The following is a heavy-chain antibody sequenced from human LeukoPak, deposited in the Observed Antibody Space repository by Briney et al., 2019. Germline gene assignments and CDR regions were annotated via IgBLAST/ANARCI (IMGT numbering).Heavy chain of an antibody. D-gene: IGHD1-1*01. J-gene: IGHJ5*02. CDR3: ARADYNWNDGGNWFDP. CDR1: GYTLTESS. Sequence: ASMKVSCKVSGYTLTESSMHWVRQAPGKGLEWMGGFDPEDGETIYAQKFQGRVTITEDTSTDTAYMELSSLRSEDTALYYCARADYNWNDGGNWFDPWGQGILVTVSS. CDR2: FDPEDGET. V-gene: IGHV1-24*01.